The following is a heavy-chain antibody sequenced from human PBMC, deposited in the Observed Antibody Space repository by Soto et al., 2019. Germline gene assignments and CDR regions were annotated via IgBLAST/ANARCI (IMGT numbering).Heavy chain of an antibody. CDR2: IYYSGST. V-gene: IGHV4-59*01. Sequence: PSETLSLTCTVSGGSISSYYWSWIRQPPGKGLEWIGYIYYSGSTNYTPSLKSRVTISVDTSKNQFSLKLSSVTAADTAVYYCARGGYSYDLDAFDIWGQGTMVTVSS. CDR1: GGSISSYY. D-gene: IGHD5-18*01. CDR3: ARGGYSYDLDAFDI. J-gene: IGHJ3*02.